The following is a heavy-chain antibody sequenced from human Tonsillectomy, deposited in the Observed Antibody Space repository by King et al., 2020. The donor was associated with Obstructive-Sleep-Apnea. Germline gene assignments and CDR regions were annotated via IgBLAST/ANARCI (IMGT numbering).Heavy chain of an antibody. Sequence: PLQESGPGLVKASETLSLTCTVSGFSISSGYYWGWIRQAPGKGLESIAIMKYSGNTFYNPSLKSRVTISMDTSYDQFFLKLNSVTAADTAVYYCVRVRANHDFDFWGQGTMVSVS. J-gene: IGHJ3*01. CDR2: MKYSGNT. CDR1: GFSISSGYY. V-gene: IGHV4-38-2*02. CDR3: VRVRANHDFDF. D-gene: IGHD1-14*01.